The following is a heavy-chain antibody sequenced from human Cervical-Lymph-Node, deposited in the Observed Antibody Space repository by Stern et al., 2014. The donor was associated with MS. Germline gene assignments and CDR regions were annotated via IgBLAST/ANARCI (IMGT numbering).Heavy chain of an antibody. CDR3: AREATRIVVGIDY. J-gene: IGHJ4*02. CDR1: GYTFTAFF. CDR2: LNPNSDDP. D-gene: IGHD3-22*01. Sequence: QLVQSGTKMPKPGASVKVSCKASGYTFTAFFIHWVRQVPGQGLEWMGRLNPNSDDPTYAPNFQDRVTLTTDTSIGTDHLDLRRLTSADTAVYYCAREATRIVVGIDYWGQGTQVTVSS. V-gene: IGHV1-2*06.